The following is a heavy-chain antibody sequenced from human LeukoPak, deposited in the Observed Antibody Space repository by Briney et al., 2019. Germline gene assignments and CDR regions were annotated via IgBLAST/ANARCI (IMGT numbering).Heavy chain of an antibody. V-gene: IGHV3-53*01. CDR1: GFTGSSNY. J-gene: IGHJ4*02. CDR2: ITNNGGST. CDR3: AKVSPSGSYSRFDY. Sequence: GGSLILSCSASGFTGSSNYMNWVRQAPGKGLEWVSIITNNGGSTYYADSVRGRFTIYRDNSKNTLYLQMNSLSAEDTAIYFCAKVSPSGSYSRFDYWGQGTLVTVSS. D-gene: IGHD3-10*01.